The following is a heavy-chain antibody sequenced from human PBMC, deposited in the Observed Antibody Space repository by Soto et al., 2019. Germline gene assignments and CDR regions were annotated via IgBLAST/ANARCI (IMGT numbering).Heavy chain of an antibody. Sequence: ALVKVSCKASGGTFSSYAISWVRQAPGQGLEWMGGIIPIFGTANYAQKFQGRVTITADESTSTAYMELSSLRSEDTAVYYCARVPSDSYGPEYYFDYWGQGTLVTVSS. CDR1: GGTFSSYA. CDR3: ARVPSDSYGPEYYFDY. J-gene: IGHJ4*02. D-gene: IGHD5-18*01. V-gene: IGHV1-69*13. CDR2: IIPIFGTA.